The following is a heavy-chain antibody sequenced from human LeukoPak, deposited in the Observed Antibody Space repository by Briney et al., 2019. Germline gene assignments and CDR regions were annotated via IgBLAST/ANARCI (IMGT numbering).Heavy chain of an antibody. Sequence: PSETLSLTCTVSGGSNSSSSYHWGWIRQPPGKGLERIRPNYYSGSTYYNPSLKSRVTISVDTSNDPFSLKLISVTAADTAFYYCARGHDYYYSGRQSWFDPWGQGTLVTVSS. D-gene: IGHD3-10*01. J-gene: IGHJ5*02. V-gene: IGHV4-39*07. CDR3: ARGHDYYYSGRQSWFDP. CDR2: NYYSGST. CDR1: GGSNSSSSYH.